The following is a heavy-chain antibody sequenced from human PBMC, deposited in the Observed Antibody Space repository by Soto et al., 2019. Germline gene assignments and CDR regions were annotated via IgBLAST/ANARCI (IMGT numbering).Heavy chain of an antibody. CDR2: IVPLFRTT. CDR3: ARNLLAVAGMNGD. Sequence: QVQLVQSGAEVKKPGSSVKVSCKLHGDTFTSYAMSWVRQAPGHGLEWVGGIVPLFRTTDYAQKFQGRVTITVDESTNTAYMELTRLTSEDTAVYYCARNLLAVAGMNGDWGQGTLVTVSA. D-gene: IGHD6-19*01. CDR1: GDTFTSYA. V-gene: IGHV1-69*01. J-gene: IGHJ4*02.